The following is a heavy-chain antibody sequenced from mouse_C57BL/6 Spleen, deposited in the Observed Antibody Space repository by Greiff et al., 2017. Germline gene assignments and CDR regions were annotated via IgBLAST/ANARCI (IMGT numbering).Heavy chain of an antibody. J-gene: IGHJ3*01. D-gene: IGHD1-1*01. V-gene: IGHV1-80*01. CDR1: GYAFSSYW. Sequence: QVQLQQSGAELVKPGASVQISCKASGYAFSSYWMNWVKQRPGKGLEWIGQIYPGDGDTNYNGKFKGKATLTADKSSSTAYMQLSSLTSEDSAVYFCARTDYGSTWFAYWGQGTLVTVSA. CDR2: IYPGDGDT. CDR3: ARTDYGSTWFAY.